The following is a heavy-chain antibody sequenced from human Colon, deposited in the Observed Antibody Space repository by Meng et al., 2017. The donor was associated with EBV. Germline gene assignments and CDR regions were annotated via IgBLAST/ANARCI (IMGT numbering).Heavy chain of an antibody. J-gene: IGHJ4*02. Sequence: LPQSGPGLVQSSQDLSHTCAISGDSVSSNSAAWNWIRQSPSGGLEWLGRTYCRSKWSNDYAVSVKSRLTISPDTSKNQFYLHLASVNPEDTGVYYCAREVDYGGNSVSFDFWGQGTLVTVSS. CDR1: GDSVSSNSAA. CDR3: AREVDYGGNSVSFDF. V-gene: IGHV6-1*01. D-gene: IGHD4-23*01. CDR2: TYCRSKWSN.